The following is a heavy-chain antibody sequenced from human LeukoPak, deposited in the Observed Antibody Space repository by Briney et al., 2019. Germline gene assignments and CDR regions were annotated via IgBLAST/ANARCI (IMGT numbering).Heavy chain of an antibody. CDR3: ARHGSYYYYMDV. D-gene: IGHD3-16*01. J-gene: IGHJ6*03. Sequence: KPSETLSPTCTVSGGSISSSSNYWGWIRQPPGKGLEWIGTIYYSGSTYYNPSLKSRVTISVDTSKLQFSLMLTSVTAADTAVYYCARHGSYYYYMDVWGKGTTVTVSS. V-gene: IGHV4-39*01. CDR2: IYYSGST. CDR1: GGSISSSSNY.